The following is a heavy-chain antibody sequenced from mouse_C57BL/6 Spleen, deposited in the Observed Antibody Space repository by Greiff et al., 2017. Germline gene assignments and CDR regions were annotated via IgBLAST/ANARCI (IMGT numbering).Heavy chain of an antibody. CDR3: ARSTAYRSSLGFAY. D-gene: IGHD1-1*01. CDR1: GYTFTSYW. CDR2: IYPSDSDT. Sequence: QVQLQQPGAELVRPGSSVKLSCKASGYTFTSYWMDWVKQRPGQGLEWIGNIYPSDSDTHYNQKFKDKATLTVDKSSSTAYMQLSSLTSEDSAVYYCARSTAYRSSLGFAYSGQETLVTVSA. V-gene: IGHV1-61*01. J-gene: IGHJ3*01.